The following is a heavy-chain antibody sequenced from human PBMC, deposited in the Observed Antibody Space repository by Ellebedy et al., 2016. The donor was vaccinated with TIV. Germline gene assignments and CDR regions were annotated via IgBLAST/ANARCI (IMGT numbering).Heavy chain of an antibody. Sequence: GESLKISCAASGFSVSSSYLTWVRQAPEKGLEWVSVLHSGGNTNYADSVKGRFTISRDNAKNTLYLQMNILRAEDTAVYYCARDIPQRPNPARFDPWGQGTLVTVSS. D-gene: IGHD1-1*01. CDR3: ARDIPQRPNPARFDP. J-gene: IGHJ5*02. V-gene: IGHV3-53*01. CDR2: LHSGGNT. CDR1: GFSVSSSY.